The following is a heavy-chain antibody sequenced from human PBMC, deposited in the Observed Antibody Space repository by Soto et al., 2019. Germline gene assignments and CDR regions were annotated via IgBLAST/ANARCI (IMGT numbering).Heavy chain of an antibody. CDR1: GFTFSSYG. Sequence: QVQLVESGGGVVQPGRSLRLSCAASGFTFSSYGMHWVRQAPGKGLEWVAVIWYDGSNKYYADSVKGRFTISRDNSKNTLYLQMNSLRAEDTAVYYCARALGLHDAFDIWGQGTMVTVSS. J-gene: IGHJ3*02. D-gene: IGHD7-27*01. CDR2: IWYDGSNK. CDR3: ARALGLHDAFDI. V-gene: IGHV3-33*01.